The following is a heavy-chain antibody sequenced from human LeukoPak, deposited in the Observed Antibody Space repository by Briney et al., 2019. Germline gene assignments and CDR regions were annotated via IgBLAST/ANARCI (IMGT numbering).Heavy chain of an antibody. V-gene: IGHV3-21*04. CDR2: ISSSGSTI. CDR1: GFTFSSYT. CDR3: ARDQKWRGVPAAVSNWFVP. Sequence: GRSLRLSCAASGFTFSSYTMNWVRQAPGKGLEWVSTISSSGSTIYYAGSVKGRFTISRDNAKNSLYLQMDRLSAEDTAVYYCARDQKWRGVPAAVSNWFVPWGQGTLVTVSS. J-gene: IGHJ5*02. D-gene: IGHD2-2*01.